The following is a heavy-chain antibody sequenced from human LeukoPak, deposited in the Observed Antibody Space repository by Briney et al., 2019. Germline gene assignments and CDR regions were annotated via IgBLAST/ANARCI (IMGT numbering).Heavy chain of an antibody. CDR3: ARESADYYDSSGYYYLVYYFDY. V-gene: IGHV1-2*02. CDR2: INPNSGGT. J-gene: IGHJ4*02. Sequence: ASVKVSCKASGYTFTGYYMHWVRQAPGQGLEWMGWINPNSGGTNYAQKFQGRVTTTRDTSISTAYMELSRLRSDDTAVYYCARESADYYDSSGYYYLVYYFDYWGQGTLVTVSS. D-gene: IGHD3-22*01. CDR1: GYTFTGYY.